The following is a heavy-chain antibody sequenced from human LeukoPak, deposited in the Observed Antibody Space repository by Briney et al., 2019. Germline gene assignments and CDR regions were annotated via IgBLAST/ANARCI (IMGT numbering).Heavy chain of an antibody. CDR3: TTHESLGAVLDY. J-gene: IGHJ4*02. D-gene: IGHD6-25*01. CDR2: IDPSDSYT. V-gene: IGHV5-10-1*01. Sequence: GASVKVSCKASGYTFTTSWISWVRQMPGKGLEWMGRIDPSDSYTDYSPSFQGHVTISADKSISTAYLQWSSLKASDTAIYHCTTHESLGAVLDYWGQGTLVTVSS. CDR1: GYTFTTSW.